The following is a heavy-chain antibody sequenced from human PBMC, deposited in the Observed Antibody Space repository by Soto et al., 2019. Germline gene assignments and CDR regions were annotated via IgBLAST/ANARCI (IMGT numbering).Heavy chain of an antibody. D-gene: IGHD3-9*01. CDR1: GDSINSDNYY. J-gene: IGHJ4*02. CDR2: IYYRGNT. CDR3: ARLEGLATISYYFDY. Sequence: QLQLQESGPGLVKPSETLSLTCSVSGDSINSDNYYWGWIRQPPGKGLEWIGSIYYRGNTYYNPSLQLGVTMGVDKSKSQFSLKLNSVTAADSAVYFCARLEGLATISYYFDYWGQGTLVTVSS. V-gene: IGHV4-39*01.